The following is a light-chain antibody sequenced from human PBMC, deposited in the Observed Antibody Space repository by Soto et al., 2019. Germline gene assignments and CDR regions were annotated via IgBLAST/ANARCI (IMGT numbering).Light chain of an antibody. V-gene: IGLV2-23*03. CDR2: EGS. CDR3: CSYVSSSTFWV. CDR1: SSDVGSYNV. J-gene: IGLJ3*02. Sequence: QSALTQPASVSGSPGQSITISCTGTSSDVGSYNVVSWYQQHPGKAPKLIIYEGSKRPSGVPNRFSGSKSGNTASLTISGLQAEDEADYYCCSYVSSSTFWVFGGGTKLTVL.